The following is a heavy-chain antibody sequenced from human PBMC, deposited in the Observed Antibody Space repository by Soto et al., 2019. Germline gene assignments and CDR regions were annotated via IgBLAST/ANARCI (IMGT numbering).Heavy chain of an antibody. CDR3: AIDHYGMDV. J-gene: IGHJ6*01. Sequence: PGGSLRLSCAASGSTFSSYVMTWVRQAPGKGPEWVSAISGSGSSTNYADSVKGRFTISRDNSKNTLHLQMNSLRAEDTAVYYCAIDHYGMDVWGQGTTVTAPQ. CDR1: GSTFSSYV. CDR2: ISGSGSST. V-gene: IGHV3-23*01.